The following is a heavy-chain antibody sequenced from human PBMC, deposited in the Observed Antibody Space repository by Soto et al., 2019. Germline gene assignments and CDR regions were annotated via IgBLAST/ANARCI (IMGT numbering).Heavy chain of an antibody. J-gene: IGHJ4*02. Sequence: SETLSLTCTVSGGSISSGGYYWNWIRQHPGKGLEWIGYIYYSGSTYYNPSLKSRVTISVDTSKNQFSLKLSSVTAADTAVYYCASSLNYSGYDLDFDYWGQGTLVTVSS. CDR3: ASSLNYSGYDLDFDY. CDR1: GGSISSGGYY. D-gene: IGHD5-12*01. CDR2: IYYSGST. V-gene: IGHV4-31*03.